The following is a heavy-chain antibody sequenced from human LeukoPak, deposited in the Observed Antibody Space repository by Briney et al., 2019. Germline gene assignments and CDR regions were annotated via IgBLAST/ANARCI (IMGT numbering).Heavy chain of an antibody. V-gene: IGHV4-39*01. Sequence: SETLSLTCTVSGGSISSSSYYWGWIRQPPGKGLEWIGSIYYSGSTYYNPSLKSRVTISVDTSKNQFSLKLSSVTAADTAVYCCASHEKYSIAPWGFDPWGQGTLVTVSS. CDR3: ASHEKYSIAPWGFDP. CDR1: GGSISSSSYY. D-gene: IGHD6-6*01. CDR2: IYYSGST. J-gene: IGHJ5*02.